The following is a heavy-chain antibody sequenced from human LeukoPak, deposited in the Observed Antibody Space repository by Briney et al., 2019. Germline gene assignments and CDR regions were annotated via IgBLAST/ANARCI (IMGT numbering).Heavy chain of an antibody. D-gene: IGHD3-22*01. CDR2: IYYSGST. V-gene: IGHV4-39*07. J-gene: IGHJ4*02. CDR1: GGSISSSSYY. Sequence: PSETLSLTCTVSGGSISSSSYYWGWIRQPPGKGLEWIGSIYYSGSTNYNPSLKSRVTISVDTSKNQFSLKLRSVTAADTAVYYCAQSYYDTNTSGRWGQGTLVTVSS. CDR3: AQSYYDTNTSGR.